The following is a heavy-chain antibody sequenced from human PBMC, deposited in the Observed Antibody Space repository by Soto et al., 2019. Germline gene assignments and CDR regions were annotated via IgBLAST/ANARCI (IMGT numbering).Heavy chain of an antibody. J-gene: IGHJ6*02. D-gene: IGHD2-21*02. CDR1: GFSLSTGGMG. V-gene: IGHV2-5*02. CDR2: IYWDGDR. Sequence: QITLKESGPTLVKPTQTLTLTCTFSGFSLSTGGMGVGWIRQPPGKALEWLALIYWDGDRRYRPSLMSRLTIGKHTSKTEVVLTMSNIDPVDTATYYCVHSRYGGDCLHSHSYHYYYAMDIWGQGTTVTVSS. CDR3: VHSRYGGDCLHSHSYHYYYAMDI.